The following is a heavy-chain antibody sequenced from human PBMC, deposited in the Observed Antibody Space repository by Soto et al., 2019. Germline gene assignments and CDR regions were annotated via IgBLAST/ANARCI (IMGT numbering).Heavy chain of an antibody. Sequence: GGSLRLSCAASGFTFSNAWMSWVRQAPGKGLEWVGRIKSKTDGGTTDYAAPVKGRFTISRDDSKNTLYLQMNSLKTEDTAVYYCTTHPWDYIWGSYQLYFDYWGQGTLVTVSS. CDR2: IKSKTDGGTT. CDR1: GFTFSNAW. D-gene: IGHD3-16*02. J-gene: IGHJ4*02. CDR3: TTHPWDYIWGSYQLYFDY. V-gene: IGHV3-15*01.